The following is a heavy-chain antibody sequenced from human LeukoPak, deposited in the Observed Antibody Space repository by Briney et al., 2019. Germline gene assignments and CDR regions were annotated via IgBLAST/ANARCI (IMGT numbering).Heavy chain of an antibody. Sequence: SETLSLTCTVSGGSISSYYWSWIRQPPGKGLEWVGYIYYSGSTNYNPSLKSRVTISVDTSKNQFSLKLSSVTAADTAVYYCAGDSSGYWGCFDYWGQGTLVTVSS. D-gene: IGHD3-22*01. V-gene: IGHV4-59*08. J-gene: IGHJ4*02. CDR1: GGSISSYY. CDR2: IYYSGST. CDR3: AGDSSGYWGCFDY.